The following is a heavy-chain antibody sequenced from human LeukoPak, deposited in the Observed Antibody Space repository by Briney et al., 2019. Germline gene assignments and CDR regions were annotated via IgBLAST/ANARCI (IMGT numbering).Heavy chain of an antibody. J-gene: IGHJ6*02. CDR2: IGRVSYT. D-gene: IGHD5-24*01. CDR1: VFTFSDYS. CDR3: VKDRPCDGCMPMDA. V-gene: IGHV3-23*01. Sequence: GGSLRLSFAVSVFTFSDYSTSGVRQVPGKGVGGVSGIGRVSYTYYADSVKGRFTISRDNSKNALYLHMNSLRAEDTAIYYCVKDRPCDGCMPMDAWGQGTTVTVSS.